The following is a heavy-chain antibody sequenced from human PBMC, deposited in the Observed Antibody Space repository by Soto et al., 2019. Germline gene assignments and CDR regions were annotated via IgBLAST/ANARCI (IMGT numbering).Heavy chain of an antibody. Sequence: QVQLLESGGGVVQPGRALRLSCGASGFTFSRDVMHWVRQAPGKGLEWVALIWHDGSDISYGDSVKGGFTISRDNYKNTPYLEINNLRADYTALYYCERHLADAVTNYALDDQGQWTTFMVSS. CDR3: ERHLADAVTNYALDD. J-gene: IGHJ6*02. CDR2: IWHDGSDI. V-gene: IGHV3-33*01. D-gene: IGHD2-8*01. CDR1: GFTFSRDV.